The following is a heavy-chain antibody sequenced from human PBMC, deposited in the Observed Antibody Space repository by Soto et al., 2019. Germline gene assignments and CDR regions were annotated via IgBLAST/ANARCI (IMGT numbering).Heavy chain of an antibody. CDR1: GFTFSSYW. CDR3: ARGCSSTICYGYANAFDI. V-gene: IGHV3-7*01. J-gene: IGHJ3*02. Sequence: EVQLVESGGGLVQPGGSLRLSCADSGFTFSSYWMNWVRQAPGKGLEWVANIKQDGSEKYYVDSVKGRFTISRDNAKNSLYLQMNSLRAEDTAVYYCARGCSSTICYGYANAFDIWGQGTMVTVSS. D-gene: IGHD2-2*01. CDR2: IKQDGSEK.